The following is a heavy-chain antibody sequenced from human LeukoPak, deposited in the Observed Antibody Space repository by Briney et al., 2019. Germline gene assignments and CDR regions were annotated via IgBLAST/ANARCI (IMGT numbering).Heavy chain of an antibody. J-gene: IGHJ4*02. V-gene: IGHV3-23*01. CDR1: GFTVSSNY. Sequence: GGSLRLSCAASGFTVSSNYMSWVRQAPGKGLEWVSVISGSGGSTYYADSVKGRFTISRDNSKNTLYLQMNSLRAEDMAVYYCAKQQWLGSPDYWGQGTLVTVSS. CDR3: AKQQWLGSPDY. CDR2: ISGSGGST. D-gene: IGHD6-19*01.